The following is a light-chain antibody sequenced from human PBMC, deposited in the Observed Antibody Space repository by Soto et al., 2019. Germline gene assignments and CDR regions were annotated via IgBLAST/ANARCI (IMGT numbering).Light chain of an antibody. Sequence: QSALTQPASVSGSPGQSITISCTGTSSDVGAYNFVSWYQHHPGTAPKLILYEVGNRPSGISTRFSGSKSGNTASLTISGLQAEDEADYYCNSYTTTTTLFVFGTGTKLTVL. J-gene: IGLJ1*01. CDR3: NSYTTTTTLFV. V-gene: IGLV2-14*01. CDR1: SSDVGAYNF. CDR2: EVG.